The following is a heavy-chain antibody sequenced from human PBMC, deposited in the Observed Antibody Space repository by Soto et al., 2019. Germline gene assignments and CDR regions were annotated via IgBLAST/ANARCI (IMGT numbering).Heavy chain of an antibody. CDR3: ARDGYSSGLDY. Sequence: EVQLVEAGGGLVEPGGSLRLACAASGFTFSRHSLNCVRQAQGKGLEWVSAISTTSSYIYYADSVKGRFTISRENAQNSLYLQMDSLRAEDRAGYYCARDGYSSGLDYWGQGTLVTVSS. V-gene: IGHV3-21*01. D-gene: IGHD6-25*01. CDR2: ISTTSSYI. CDR1: GFTFSRHS. J-gene: IGHJ4*02.